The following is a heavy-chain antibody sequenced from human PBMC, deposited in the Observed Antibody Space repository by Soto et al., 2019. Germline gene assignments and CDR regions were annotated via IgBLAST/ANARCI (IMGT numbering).Heavy chain of an antibody. J-gene: IGHJ4*02. V-gene: IGHV4-39*01. CDR3: ARGPYAGSGSPWPSDY. CDR1: GGSISSSSYY. Sequence: SETLSLTCTVSGGSISSSSYYWGWIRQPPGKGLEWIGSICYSGSTYYNPSLKSRVTISVDTSKNQFSLKLSSVTAADTAVYYCARGPYAGSGSPWPSDYWGQGTLVTVSS. CDR2: ICYSGST. D-gene: IGHD3-10*01.